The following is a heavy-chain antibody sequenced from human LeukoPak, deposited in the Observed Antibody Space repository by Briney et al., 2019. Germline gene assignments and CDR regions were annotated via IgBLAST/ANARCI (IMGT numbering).Heavy chain of an antibody. CDR3: ARDPPGGYSYGYFAYFDY. CDR1: GFTFDDYD. CDR2: INWNGGST. V-gene: IGHV3-20*04. Sequence: GGSLRLSCAASGFTFDDYDVSWVRQAPGKGLKWVSGINWNGGSTGYADSVKGRFTISRDNAKNSLYLQMNSLRAEDTALYYCARDPPGGYSYGYFAYFDYWGQGTLVTVSS. J-gene: IGHJ4*02. D-gene: IGHD5-18*01.